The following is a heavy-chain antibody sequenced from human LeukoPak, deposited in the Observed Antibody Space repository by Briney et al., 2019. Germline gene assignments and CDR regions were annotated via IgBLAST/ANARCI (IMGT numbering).Heavy chain of an antibody. CDR3: ATGTTVVTPGYFDY. V-gene: IGHV4-59*08. CDR1: GGSISSYY. J-gene: IGHJ4*02. CDR2: IYYSGST. D-gene: IGHD4-23*01. Sequence: SETLSLTCTVSGGSISSYYWSWIRQPPGKGLEWIGYIYYSGSTNYNPSLKSRVTISVDTSKNQFYLKLSSVTAADTAVYYCATGTTVVTPGYFDYWGQGTLVPVSS.